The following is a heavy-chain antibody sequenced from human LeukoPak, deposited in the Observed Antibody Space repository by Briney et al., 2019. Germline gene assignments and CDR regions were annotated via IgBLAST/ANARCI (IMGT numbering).Heavy chain of an antibody. CDR1: GGTFSSYA. CDR2: IIPILGIA. V-gene: IGHV1-69*04. J-gene: IGHJ6*02. CDR3: ARDGGAQDYYYGMDV. D-gene: IGHD2-21*01. Sequence: ASVKVSCKASGGTFSSYAISWVRQAPGQGLEWMGRIIPILGIANYAQKFQGRVTITADKSTSTAYMELSSLRSEDTAVYYCARDGGAQDYYYGMDVWGQGTTVTVSS.